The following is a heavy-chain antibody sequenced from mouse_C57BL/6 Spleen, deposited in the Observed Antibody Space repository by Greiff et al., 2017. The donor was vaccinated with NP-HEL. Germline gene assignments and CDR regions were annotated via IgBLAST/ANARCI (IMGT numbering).Heavy chain of an antibody. CDR1: GYTFTSYG. CDR3: APYDGYYEGYAMDY. J-gene: IGHJ4*01. CDR2: IYPRSGNT. D-gene: IGHD2-3*01. Sequence: VQLQESGAELARPGASVKLSCKASGYTFTSYGISWVKQRTGQGLEWIGEIYPRSGNTYYNEKFKGKATLTADKSSSTAYMELRSLTSEDSAVYFCAPYDGYYEGYAMDYWGQGTSVTVSS. V-gene: IGHV1-81*01.